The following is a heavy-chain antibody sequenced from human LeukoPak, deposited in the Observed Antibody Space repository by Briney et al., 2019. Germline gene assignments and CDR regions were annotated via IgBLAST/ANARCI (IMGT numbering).Heavy chain of an antibody. CDR3: AREARTSMGFGEDWFDP. CDR2: IYHSGST. Sequence: SGTLSLTCAVSGGSISSSNWWSWVRQPPGKGLEWIGEIYHSGSTNYNPSLKSRVTISVDKSKNQFSLKLSSVTAADTAVYYCAREARTSMGFGEDWFDPWGQGTLVTVSS. CDR1: GGSISSSNW. D-gene: IGHD3-10*01. V-gene: IGHV4-4*02. J-gene: IGHJ5*02.